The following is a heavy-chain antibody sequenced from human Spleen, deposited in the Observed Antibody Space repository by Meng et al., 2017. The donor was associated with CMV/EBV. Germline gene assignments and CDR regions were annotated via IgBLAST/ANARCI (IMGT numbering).Heavy chain of an antibody. Sequence: SETLSLTCTVSGGSISSYYWSWIRQPPGKGLEWIGYIYYSGSTNYNPSLKSRVTMSVDTSKNQFSLKLSSVTAADTAVYYCARDRYSSSQFDPWGQGTLVTVSS. CDR2: IYYSGST. CDR3: ARDRYSSSQFDP. CDR1: GGSISSYY. J-gene: IGHJ5*02. V-gene: IGHV4-59*12. D-gene: IGHD6-13*01.